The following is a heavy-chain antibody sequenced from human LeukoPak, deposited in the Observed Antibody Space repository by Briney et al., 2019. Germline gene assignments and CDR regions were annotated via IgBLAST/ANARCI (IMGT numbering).Heavy chain of an antibody. D-gene: IGHD4-17*01. V-gene: IGHV4-34*01. CDR3: GRSIGVLYGFDF. J-gene: IGHJ4*02. CDR2: IYYSGST. Sequence: SETLSLTCAVSGGSLNGSYWGWIRQPPGKGLEWIGSIYYSGSTNYNPSLKSRVTISVDTSKNQFSLKLSSVTAADTAVYYCGRSIGVLYGFDFWGQGTLVTVSS. CDR1: GGSLNGSY.